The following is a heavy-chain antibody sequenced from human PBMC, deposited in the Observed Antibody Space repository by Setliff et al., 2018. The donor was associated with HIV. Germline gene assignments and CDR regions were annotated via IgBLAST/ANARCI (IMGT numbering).Heavy chain of an antibody. CDR1: GGSVSSGSYY. D-gene: IGHD3-9*01. CDR3: ASSSPGYYDILTGYYEGYYFDY. Sequence: SETLSLTCTVSGGSVSSGSYYWSWIRQPPGKGLEWIGYIYYSGSTNYNPSLKSRVTISIDTSKNQFSLKLSSVTAADTAVYYCASSSPGYYDILTGYYEGYYFDYWGQGTLVTVSS. V-gene: IGHV4-61*01. CDR2: IYYSGST. J-gene: IGHJ4*02.